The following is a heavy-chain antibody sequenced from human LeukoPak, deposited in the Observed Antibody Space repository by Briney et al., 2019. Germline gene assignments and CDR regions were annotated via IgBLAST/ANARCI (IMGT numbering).Heavy chain of an antibody. CDR3: VKAQNFRPSAFFDS. Sequence: GESLKLSCAASGFTLSNYWMSWVRQAPGQGPEWVANIKEDGRETYYLDSVEGRFTSSRDNAKNSLELQMNSLRVEDTAVDHCVKAQNFRPSAFFDSWGQGTLVTVSS. D-gene: IGHD1-7*01. CDR1: GFTLSNYW. V-gene: IGHV3-7*01. CDR2: IKEDGRET. J-gene: IGHJ4*02.